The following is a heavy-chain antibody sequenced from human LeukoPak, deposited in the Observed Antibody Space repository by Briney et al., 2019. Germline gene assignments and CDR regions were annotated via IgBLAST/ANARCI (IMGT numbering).Heavy chain of an antibody. V-gene: IGHV3-74*01. CDR3: ARSGGYSSSWPTYYYYGMDV. Sequence: PGGSLRLSCAASGLTFSIYWMHWVCQAPGKGLVWVSRINSDGSSTSYADSVKGRFTISRDNAKNTLYLQMNSLRAEDTAVYYCARSGGYSSSWPTYYYYGMDVWGQGTTVTVSS. CDR2: INSDGSST. CDR1: GLTFSIYW. D-gene: IGHD6-13*01. J-gene: IGHJ6*02.